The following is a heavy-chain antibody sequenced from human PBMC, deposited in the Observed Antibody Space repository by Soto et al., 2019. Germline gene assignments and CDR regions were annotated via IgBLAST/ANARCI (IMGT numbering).Heavy chain of an antibody. CDR2: IDPSDSYT. V-gene: IGHV5-10-1*03. Sequence: EVQLVQSGAEVKKPGESLRISCKGSGYSFTSYWISWVRQMPGKGLEWMGRIDPSDSYTNYSPSFQGHVTISADKSISTAYLQWSSLKASDTAMYYCARDPLEEQQLVRVYYYGMDVWGQGTTVTVSS. CDR3: ARDPLEEQQLVRVYYYGMDV. D-gene: IGHD6-13*01. CDR1: GYSFTSYW. J-gene: IGHJ6*02.